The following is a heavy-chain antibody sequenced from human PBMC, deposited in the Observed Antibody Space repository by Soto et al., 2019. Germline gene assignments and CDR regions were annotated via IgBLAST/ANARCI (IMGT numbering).Heavy chain of an antibody. Sequence: ASVKVSCKASGGTFDNYAVSWVRQAPGQGLEWMGGIIPMFETVNYAQRFQGRLTIAADESTSTAYMELTSLTSADTAIYFCARGLRTGNYGMDVLGQGTTVTVSS. CDR2: IIPMFETV. J-gene: IGHJ6*02. CDR1: GGTFDNYA. D-gene: IGHD2-15*01. CDR3: ARGLRTGNYGMDV. V-gene: IGHV1-69*01.